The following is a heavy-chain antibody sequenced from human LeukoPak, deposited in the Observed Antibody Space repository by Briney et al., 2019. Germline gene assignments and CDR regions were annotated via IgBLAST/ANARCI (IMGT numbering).Heavy chain of an antibody. D-gene: IGHD7-27*01. J-gene: IGHJ4*02. CDR3: AREASRNWGSGCYFDY. Sequence: TLSLTFAISGDSVSSNSAAWNWIRQSPWRGLEWLGRTYYRSKWYSDYAVSVKSRITINPDTSKNQFSLQLSSVTPEDTAVYYCAREASRNWGSGCYFDYWGGAT. CDR2: TYYRSKWYS. CDR1: GDSVSSNSAA. V-gene: IGHV6-1*01.